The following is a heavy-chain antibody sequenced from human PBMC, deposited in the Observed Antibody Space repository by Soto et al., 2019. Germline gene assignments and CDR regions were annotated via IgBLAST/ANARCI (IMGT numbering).Heavy chain of an antibody. CDR1: GGTFNRYA. CDR2: IIPIFGIG. Sequence: GASVKVSCKASGGTFNRYAISWVRQAPGQGLEWMGGIIPIFGIGNDAQRFQGRVTITADESTGTAYMELSSLRSEDTAMYYCARHWKGYCSSTSCFYYYYGMDVWGQGTTVTVSS. D-gene: IGHD2-2*01. V-gene: IGHV1-69*13. J-gene: IGHJ6*02. CDR3: ARHWKGYCSSTSCFYYYYGMDV.